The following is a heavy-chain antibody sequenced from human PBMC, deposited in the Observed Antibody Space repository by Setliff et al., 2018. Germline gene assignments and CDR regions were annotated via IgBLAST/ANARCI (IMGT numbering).Heavy chain of an antibody. V-gene: IGHV5-51*01. CDR1: GYRFTSYW. CDR3: VRIGSLGYYYYIDV. J-gene: IGHJ6*03. CDR2: IFPVDSDT. D-gene: IGHD3-16*01. Sequence: PGESLKISCQGSGYRFTSYWIGWVRQMPGKGLEWMGIIFPVDSDTRYSPSLQGQVTISVDKSLTTAYLHWSSLKASDTAIYHCVRIGSLGYYYYIDVWGEGTAVTVSS.